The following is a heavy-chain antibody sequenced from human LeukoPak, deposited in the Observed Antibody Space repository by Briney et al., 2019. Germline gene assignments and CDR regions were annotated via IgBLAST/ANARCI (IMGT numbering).Heavy chain of an antibody. J-gene: IGHJ5*02. CDR1: GGSFSGYY. CDR2: INHSGST. D-gene: IGHD6-6*01. CDR3: ARGYSSSSGWFDP. Sequence: SETLSLTCAVYGGSFSGYYWSWIRQPPGKGLEWIGEINHSGSTNYNPSLKSRVTISVDTSKNQFSLKLSSVTAADTAVYYCARGYSSSSGWFDPWGQGTLVTVSS. V-gene: IGHV4-34*01.